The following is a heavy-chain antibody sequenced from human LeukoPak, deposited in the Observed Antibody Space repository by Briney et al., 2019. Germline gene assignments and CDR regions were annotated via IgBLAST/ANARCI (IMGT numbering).Heavy chain of an antibody. CDR3: ARDLVDTARGMDV. J-gene: IGHJ6*02. V-gene: IGHV4-39*02. D-gene: IGHD5-18*01. Sequence: SQTLSLTQTVSGGSISNSSYYCGCIRQPPGKGLEWIGSIYYSGSTYYNPSLKSRVTISVDTSKNQFSLKLSSVTAADTAVYYCARDLVDTARGMDVWGQGTTVTVSS. CDR2: IYYSGST. CDR1: GGSISNSSYY.